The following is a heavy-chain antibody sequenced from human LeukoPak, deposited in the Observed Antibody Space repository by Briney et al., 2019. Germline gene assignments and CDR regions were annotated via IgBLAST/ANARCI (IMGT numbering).Heavy chain of an antibody. CDR2: ISSSSSTI. D-gene: IGHD3-10*01. J-gene: IGHJ5*02. V-gene: IGHV3-48*01. Sequence: GGSLRLSCAASGFTFSSYSMKWVRQAPGKGLEWVSYISSSSSTIYYADSVKGRFTISRDNAKNSLYLQMNSLRAEDTAVYYCARDRRSYYGSGSYYNVPNWFDPWGQGTLVTVSS. CDR1: GFTFSSYS. CDR3: ARDRRSYYGSGSYYNVPNWFDP.